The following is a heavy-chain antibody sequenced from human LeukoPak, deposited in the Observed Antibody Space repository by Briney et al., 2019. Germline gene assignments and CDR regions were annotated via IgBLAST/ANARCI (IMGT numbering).Heavy chain of an antibody. J-gene: IGHJ4*02. Sequence: GGSLRLSCAASGFTFSSYAMHWVRQAPGKGLEWVAVISYDGSNKYYADSVKGRFAISRDNSKNTLYLQMNSLRAEDTAVYYCARESSSIAAAGTLDYWGQGTLVTVSS. CDR2: ISYDGSNK. D-gene: IGHD6-13*01. V-gene: IGHV3-30*09. CDR1: GFTFSSYA. CDR3: ARESSSIAAAGTLDY.